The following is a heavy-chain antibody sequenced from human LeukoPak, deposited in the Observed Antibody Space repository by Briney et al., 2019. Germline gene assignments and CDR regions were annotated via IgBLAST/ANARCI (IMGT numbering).Heavy chain of an antibody. V-gene: IGHV1-2*02. J-gene: IGHJ4*02. D-gene: IGHD3-10*01. Sequence: ASVKVSCKASGYSFTVYYMDWVRQAPGQGLEWMGWINPNSSGTNYAQKFQGRVTMTRDTSISTAYMEVSRLRSDDTAVYFCARHDYFDSGSYYASDDWGQGTLVTVSS. CDR2: INPNSSGT. CDR1: GYSFTVYY. CDR3: ARHDYFDSGSYYASDD.